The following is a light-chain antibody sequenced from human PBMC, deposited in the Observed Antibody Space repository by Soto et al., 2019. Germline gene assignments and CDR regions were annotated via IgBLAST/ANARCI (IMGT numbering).Light chain of an antibody. V-gene: IGKV2-30*01. CDR2: KAS. J-gene: IGKJ4*01. CDR3: PLSYSTPPT. CDR1: QSLVYSDGDTY. Sequence: PGARGHPASNSCRSSQSLVYSDGDTYLNWFQQRPGQSPRRLIYKASNRDSGVPDRFSGSGSGTDFTLTISSLQPADFATYYCPLSYSTPPTCAGGTKVDNK.